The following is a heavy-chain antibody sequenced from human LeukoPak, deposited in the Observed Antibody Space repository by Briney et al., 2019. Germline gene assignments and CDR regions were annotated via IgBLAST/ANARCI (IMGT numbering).Heavy chain of an antibody. Sequence: GESLRIFCKGSGYRSTSYCNNWVRQMPGKGLEWMGRIAPSDSYTNYSPSFQGHVTISADKSISTAYLQWSSLKASDTAMYYCARRVGGNSYGIIDYWGQGALVTVSS. V-gene: IGHV5-10-1*01. CDR3: ARRVGGNSYGIIDY. D-gene: IGHD5-18*01. J-gene: IGHJ4*02. CDR2: IAPSDSYT. CDR1: GYRSTSYC.